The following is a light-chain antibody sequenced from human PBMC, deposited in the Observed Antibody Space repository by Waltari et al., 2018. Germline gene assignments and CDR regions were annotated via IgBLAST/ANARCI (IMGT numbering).Light chain of an antibody. V-gene: IGLV1-40*01. CDR1: SSNIGAGYS. Sequence: QSVLTQPPSVSGAPGQRVTISCTGSSSNIGAGYSVHWYQHVPGKAPKLLIYGNNNRPSGVPDRFSGSKSDTSASLAITGLQADDEADYYCQSYDTSLTGVFGGGTKLTVL. CDR3: QSYDTSLTGV. CDR2: GNN. J-gene: IGLJ3*02.